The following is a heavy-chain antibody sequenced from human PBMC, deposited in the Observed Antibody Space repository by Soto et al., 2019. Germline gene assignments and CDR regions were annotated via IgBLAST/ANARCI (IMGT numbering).Heavy chain of an antibody. Sequence: GPSVKVSCKASGYTFTDYGIHWVRHAPGQRQERIGWINAGNGNTKYSQTFQGRVTITGDTSASTAYIELSSLRSEDTAVYYCARDEIGSYSGWFDPWGPGTLVTVSS. V-gene: IGHV1-3*01. CDR2: INAGNGNT. J-gene: IGHJ5*02. CDR3: ARDEIGSYSGWFDP. D-gene: IGHD1-26*01. CDR1: GYTFTDYG.